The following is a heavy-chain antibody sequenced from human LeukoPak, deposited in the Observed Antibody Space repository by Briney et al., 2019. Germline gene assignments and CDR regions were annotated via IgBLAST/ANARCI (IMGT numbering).Heavy chain of an antibody. D-gene: IGHD3-22*01. Sequence: SETLSLTCTVSGGSLSSYYWSWIRQPPGKGLEWIGYIYYSGSTNYNPSLKSRVTISVDTSKNQFSLKLSSVTAADTAVYYCARGYDSSRYNWFDPWGQGTLVTVSS. J-gene: IGHJ5*02. CDR3: ARGYDSSRYNWFDP. CDR1: GGSLSSYY. V-gene: IGHV4-59*12. CDR2: IYYSGST.